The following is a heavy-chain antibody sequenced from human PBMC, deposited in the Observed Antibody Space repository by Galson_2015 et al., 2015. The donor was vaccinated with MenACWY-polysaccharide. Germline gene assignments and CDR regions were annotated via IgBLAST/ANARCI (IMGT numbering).Heavy chain of an antibody. CDR3: VREGENAVAGTLDI. J-gene: IGHJ3*02. CDR2: INSDGST. D-gene: IGHD6-19*01. Sequence: SLRLSCAASGFKFSSYWMNWVRQAPGKGLVWISRINSDGSTSYADSVKGRFTMSRDNAKNTVYLQMNSLRAEDTAVYYCVREGENAVAGTLDIWGQGTMVTVSS. CDR1: GFKFSSYW. V-gene: IGHV3-74*01.